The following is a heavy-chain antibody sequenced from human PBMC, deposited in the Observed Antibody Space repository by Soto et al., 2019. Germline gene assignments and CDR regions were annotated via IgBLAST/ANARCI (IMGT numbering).Heavy chain of an antibody. V-gene: IGHV3-48*01. CDR1: VFIFSSYS. D-gene: IGHD6-6*01. CDR2: ISSSSSTI. Sequence: EVQLVESGGGLVQPGGSLRLSCAASVFIFSSYSMNWVRQAPWKGLEWVSYISSSSSTIYYADSVKGRFTISRDNAKNSLYLQMNSLRAEDTAVSYCARVFIAARRVAYYMDVWGKGTTVTVSS. J-gene: IGHJ6*03. CDR3: ARVFIAARRVAYYMDV.